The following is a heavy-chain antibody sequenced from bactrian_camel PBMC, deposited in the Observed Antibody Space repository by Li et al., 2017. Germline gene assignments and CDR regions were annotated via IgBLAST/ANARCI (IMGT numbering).Heavy chain of an antibody. CDR3: AAGGGNGAFCYTGERSMDY. Sequence: HVQLVESGGGSVQEGGSLRLSCATRGYTRRSGCLAWFRQSPEMEREGIAAIYPANDDTYYVDSVRGRFTISQDNAKNTLYLQINSLKPEDTAMYYCAAGGGNGAFCYTGERSMDYWGQGTQVTVSS. CDR2: IYPANDDT. V-gene: IGHV3S1*01. CDR1: GYTRRSGC. J-gene: IGHJ4*01. D-gene: IGHD2*01.